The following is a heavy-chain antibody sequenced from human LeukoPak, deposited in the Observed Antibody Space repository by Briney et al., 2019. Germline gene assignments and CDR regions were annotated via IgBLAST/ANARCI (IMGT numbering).Heavy chain of an antibody. V-gene: IGHV3-7*01. CDR1: GFTFSSYW. J-gene: IGHJ4*02. D-gene: IGHD1-26*01. Sequence: GGSLRLSCAASGFTFSSYWMAWVRQAPGKGLEWVANIKGDESARHQADSVKGRFTISRDNNRNSLYLQMTNLRGDDTAVYYCARDVVGSLDYWGQGTLVTVSS. CDR3: ARDVVGSLDY. CDR2: IKGDESAR.